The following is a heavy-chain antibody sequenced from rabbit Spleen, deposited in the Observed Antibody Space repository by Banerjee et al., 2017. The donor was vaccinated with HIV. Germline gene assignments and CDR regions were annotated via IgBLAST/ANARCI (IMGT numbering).Heavy chain of an antibody. CDR2: IDASGGST. CDR3: ARSWGTYAYYDW. V-gene: IGHV1S45*01. CDR1: GFDLSNYYY. D-gene: IGHD6-1*01. Sequence: QEQLEESGGGLVKPEGSLTLTCKASGFDLSNYYYMYWVRQAPGKGLEWIACIDASGGSTWYASWATGRFTISKTSSTTVTLQMTRLTAADTATYFCARSWGTYAYYDWWGQGTLVTVS. J-gene: IGHJ4*01.